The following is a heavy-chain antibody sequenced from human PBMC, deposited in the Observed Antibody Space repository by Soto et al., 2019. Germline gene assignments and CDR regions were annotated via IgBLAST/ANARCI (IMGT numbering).Heavy chain of an antibody. CDR2: IAYDGSNA. D-gene: IGHD2-15*01. J-gene: IGHJ6*02. V-gene: IGHV3-30-3*01. Sequence: QVQLVESGGGVVQPGGSLRLSCAASGFTFRNHAMHWVRQAPGKGLECLAVIAYDGSNAFYRDSVKGRFTISRDNSKNALYLHRSSLRSEDTGVYYCARGDREDILVVVGARPGEYGIDIWGQGTTVTVSS. CDR3: ARGDREDILVVVGARPGEYGIDI. CDR1: GFTFRNHA.